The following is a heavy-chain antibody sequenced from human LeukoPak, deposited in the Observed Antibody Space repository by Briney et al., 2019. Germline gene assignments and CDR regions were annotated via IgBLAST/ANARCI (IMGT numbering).Heavy chain of an antibody. CDR3: ARGGSVSDPPFGY. Sequence: ASVRVSCTASGYTFTGYAIHWMRQAPGQGLKWMGWIIPNTGATNYAQKFQGRVTMTRDTSISTAYMELSSLRSDDTAVYYCARGGSVSDPPFGYWGQGTLVTVSS. V-gene: IGHV1-2*02. CDR2: IIPNTGAT. D-gene: IGHD5/OR15-5a*01. CDR1: GYTFTGYA. J-gene: IGHJ4*02.